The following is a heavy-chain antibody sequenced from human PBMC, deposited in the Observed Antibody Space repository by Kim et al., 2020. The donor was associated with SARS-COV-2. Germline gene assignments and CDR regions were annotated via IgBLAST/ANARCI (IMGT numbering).Heavy chain of an antibody. CDR1: GGSISSGSYY. CDR2: IYTSGST. CDR3: ARDPEGADLGRNWYFDL. D-gene: IGHD1-26*01. J-gene: IGHJ2*01. V-gene: IGHV4-61*02. Sequence: SETLSLTCTVSGGSISSGSYYWSWIRQPAGKGLEWIGRIYTSGSTNYNPSLKSRVTISVDTSKNQSSLKLSSVTAADTAVYYCARDPEGADLGRNWYFDLWGRGTLVTVSS.